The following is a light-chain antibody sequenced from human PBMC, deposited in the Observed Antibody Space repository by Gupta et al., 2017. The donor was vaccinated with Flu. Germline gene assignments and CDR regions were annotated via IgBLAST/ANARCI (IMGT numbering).Light chain of an antibody. CDR3: QQENNWPWT. CDR1: QSVSSN. CDR2: GAS. V-gene: IGKV3-15*01. Sequence: EIVMTQSPATLSVSPGERATLSCGASQSVSSNLAWYQQKPGQAPRLLIYGASTRATGIPARFSGSGSGTEFTLTISSLQSEDFAVYYCQQENNWPWTFGQGTKVEIK. J-gene: IGKJ1*01.